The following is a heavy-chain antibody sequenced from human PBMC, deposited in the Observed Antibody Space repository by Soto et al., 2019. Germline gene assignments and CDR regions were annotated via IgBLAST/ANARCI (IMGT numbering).Heavy chain of an antibody. CDR2: INPNSGGT. CDR3: ARPFRYFSSGWYRYFDY. Sequence: GASVKVSCKASGYTFTGYYMHWVRQAPGQGLEWMGWINPNSGGTNYAQKFQGWVTMTRDTSISTAYMELSRLRSDDTAVYYCARPFRYFSSGWYRYFDYWGQGTLVTVSS. CDR1: GYTFTGYY. J-gene: IGHJ4*02. V-gene: IGHV1-2*04. D-gene: IGHD6-19*01.